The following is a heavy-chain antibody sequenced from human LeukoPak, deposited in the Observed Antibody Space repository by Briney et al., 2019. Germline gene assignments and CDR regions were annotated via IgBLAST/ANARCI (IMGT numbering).Heavy chain of an antibody. J-gene: IGHJ3*02. D-gene: IGHD2-2*01. V-gene: IGHV3-23*01. CDR1: GFTFTSYA. Sequence: GGSLRLSCAASGFTFTSYAMSWVRQAPGKGLEWVSAISGSGGSTYYADSVKGRFTISRDNSKNTLYLQMNNLRAEDTAVYYCTAAPWAFDIWGQGTLVTVSS. CDR3: TAAPWAFDI. CDR2: ISGSGGST.